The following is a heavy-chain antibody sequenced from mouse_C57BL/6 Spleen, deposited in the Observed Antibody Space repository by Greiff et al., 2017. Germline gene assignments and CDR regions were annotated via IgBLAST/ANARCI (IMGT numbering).Heavy chain of an antibody. CDR2: ISSGGSYT. D-gene: IGHD1-1*01. Sequence: EVQGVESGGDLVKPGGSLKLSCAASGFTFSSYGMSWVRQTPDKRLEWVATISSGGSYTYYPDSVKGRFTISRDNAKNTLYLQMSSLKSEDTAMYYCARHDGSLYWYFDVWGTGTTVTVSS. V-gene: IGHV5-6*01. CDR1: GFTFSSYG. CDR3: ARHDGSLYWYFDV. J-gene: IGHJ1*03.